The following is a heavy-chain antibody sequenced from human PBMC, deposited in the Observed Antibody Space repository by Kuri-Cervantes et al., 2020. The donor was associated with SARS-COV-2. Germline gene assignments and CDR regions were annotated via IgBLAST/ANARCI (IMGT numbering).Heavy chain of an antibody. Sequence: GGSLRLSCKGSGYSFTSYWIGWVRQMPGKGLEWMGIIYPGDSDTRYSPSFQGQVTISADKSISTAYMELSSLRSEDTAVYYCAREEVVVAATHYYYYYYMDVWGKGTTVTVSS. CDR1: GYSFTSYW. CDR3: AREEVVVAATHYYYYYYMDV. J-gene: IGHJ6*03. CDR2: IYPGDSDT. V-gene: IGHV5-51*01. D-gene: IGHD2-15*01.